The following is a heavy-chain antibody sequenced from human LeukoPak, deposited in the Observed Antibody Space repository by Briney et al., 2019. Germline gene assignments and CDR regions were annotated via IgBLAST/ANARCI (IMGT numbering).Heavy chain of an antibody. CDR3: ARHAYTWNDYFGSFGELPGAFDI. CDR2: IYFSGST. Sequence: SETLSLTCTVSGGSIRFYYWSWIRQPPGKGLEWIGCIYFSGSTNYNPSLKSRVTISVDTSKNQFSLKLSSVTAADTAVYYCARHAYTWNDYFGSFGELPGAFDIWGQGTMVTVSS. CDR1: GGSIRFYY. D-gene: IGHD1-20*01. V-gene: IGHV4-59*08. J-gene: IGHJ3*02.